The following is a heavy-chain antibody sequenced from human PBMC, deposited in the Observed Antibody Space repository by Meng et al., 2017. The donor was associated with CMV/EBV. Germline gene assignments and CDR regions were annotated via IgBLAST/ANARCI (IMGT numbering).Heavy chain of an antibody. CDR1: GGTFSSYA. CDR2: IIPIFGTA. D-gene: IGHD1-7*01. CDR3: ARGSGAGTTWSYFDY. V-gene: IGHV1-69*12. J-gene: IGHJ4*02. Sequence: QVQLGELGAEGKKPGSSVKASCKASGGTFSSYAISWVRQAPGKGLEWMGGIIPIFGTANYAQKFQGRVTITADESTSTAYMELSSLRSEDTAVYYCARGSGAGTTWSYFDYWGQGTLVTVSS.